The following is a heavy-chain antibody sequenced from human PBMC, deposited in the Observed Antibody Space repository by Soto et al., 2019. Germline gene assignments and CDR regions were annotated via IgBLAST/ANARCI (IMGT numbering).Heavy chain of an antibody. D-gene: IGHD5-18*01. CDR3: AREKPGYSYGCALDY. V-gene: IGHV3-33*01. Sequence: QVQLVESGGGVVQPGRSLRLSCAASGFTSSSYGMHWVRQAPGKGLEWVAVIWYDGSNKYYADSVKGRFTISRDNSKNTLYLQMNSLRAEYTAVYYCAREKPGYSYGCALDYWGQGTLVTGSS. J-gene: IGHJ4*02. CDR1: GFTSSSYG. CDR2: IWYDGSNK.